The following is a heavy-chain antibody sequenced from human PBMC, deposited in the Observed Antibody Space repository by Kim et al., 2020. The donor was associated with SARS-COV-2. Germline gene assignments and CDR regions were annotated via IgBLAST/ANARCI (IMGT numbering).Heavy chain of an antibody. CDR2: ISPDGSTI. CDR1: GFTLSSYC. Sequence: GGSLRLSCVASGFTLSSYCIHWVRQAPGKGLEWVSLISPDGSTITTADAVRGRFTICSNTANNTVYLQKNHLGAETTAEYYCARCGTLHSPSYDLDVWG. J-gene: IGHJ6*02. V-gene: IGHV3-74*01. D-gene: IGHD6-6*01. CDR3: ARCGTLHSPSYDLDV.